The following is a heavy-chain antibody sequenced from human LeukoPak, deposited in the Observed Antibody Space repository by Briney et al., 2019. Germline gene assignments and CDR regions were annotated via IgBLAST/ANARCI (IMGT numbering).Heavy chain of an antibody. CDR2: INHSGST. Sequence: SETLSLTCAVYGGSFSGYYWSWIRQPPGKGLEWIGEINHSGSTNYNPSLKSRVTISVDTSKNQFSLKLSSVTAADTAVYYCARGWAFDYWGQGTLVTVSS. J-gene: IGHJ4*02. CDR1: GGSFSGYY. D-gene: IGHD7-27*01. V-gene: IGHV4-34*01. CDR3: ARGWAFDY.